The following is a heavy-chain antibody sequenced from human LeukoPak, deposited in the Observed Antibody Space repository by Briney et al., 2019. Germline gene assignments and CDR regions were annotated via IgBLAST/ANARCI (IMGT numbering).Heavy chain of an antibody. CDR3: ARDTTTVTTSFEAFDI. D-gene: IGHD4-17*01. Sequence: ASVKVSCKASGYTFNIYYMHWVRQAPGQGLEWMGIINPSGGSTSYAQKFQGRVTMTRDTSTSTVYMELSSLRSDDTAVYYCARDTTTVTTSFEAFDIWGQGTLVSVSS. J-gene: IGHJ3*02. CDR2: INPSGGST. CDR1: GYTFNIYY. V-gene: IGHV1-46*02.